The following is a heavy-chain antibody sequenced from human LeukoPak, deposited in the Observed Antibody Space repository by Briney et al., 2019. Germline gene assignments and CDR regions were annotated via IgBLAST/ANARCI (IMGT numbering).Heavy chain of an antibody. CDR2: IYYSRST. V-gene: IGHV4-39*07. CDR3: ASLLYDFWSGSYYYFDY. CDR1: GGSLCIRRGPYP. D-gene: IGHD3-3*01. Sequence: HPGETLSLMCTLCGGSLCIRRGPYPWGWMREPPGNGLEWIGRIYYSRSTYYNPSLNRRVTISVDTSKNPFSLKLTSVTAADTAVYYCASLLYDFWSGSYYYFDYWGQGTLVTVSS. J-gene: IGHJ4*02.